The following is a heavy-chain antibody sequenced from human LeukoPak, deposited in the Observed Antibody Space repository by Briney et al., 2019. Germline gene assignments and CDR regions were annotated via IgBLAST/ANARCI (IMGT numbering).Heavy chain of an antibody. Sequence: SETLSLTCAVYGGSFSGYYWSWIRQPPGKGLEWIGEINHSGSTNYNPSLKSRVTISVDTSKNQFSLKLSSVTAADTAVYYCAREALMVRGVPFDYWGQGTLVTVSS. CDR1: GGSFSGYY. D-gene: IGHD3-10*01. CDR3: AREALMVRGVPFDY. CDR2: INHSGST. V-gene: IGHV4-34*01. J-gene: IGHJ4*02.